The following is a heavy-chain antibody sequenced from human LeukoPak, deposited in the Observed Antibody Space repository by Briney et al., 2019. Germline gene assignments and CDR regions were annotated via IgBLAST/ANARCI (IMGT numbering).Heavy chain of an antibody. D-gene: IGHD3-3*01. Sequence: AAVTVSSTASPYSFTTDSIHWLGPAPGQRRGWRGWINPGIVETKYSKKFQYRVTITRDTSETTAYMELNSLISEDTAVYYCAKSSGYYYFDYWGQGTLVAVSS. J-gene: IGHJ4*02. CDR2: INPGIVET. CDR1: PYSFTTDS. CDR3: AKSSGYYYFDY. V-gene: IGHV1-3*01.